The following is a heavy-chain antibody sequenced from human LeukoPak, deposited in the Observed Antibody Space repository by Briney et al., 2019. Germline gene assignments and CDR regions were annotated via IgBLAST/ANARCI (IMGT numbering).Heavy chain of an antibody. Sequence: SGTLSLTCDVSGGSISSTYWWTWVRQSPGKGLEWIGEIHHSGFTNYNPSLKSRVTISVDKPKNHFSLKLSSVTAADTAVYYCAREDPDRKIDYWGQGTLVTVSS. D-gene: IGHD1-14*01. CDR2: IHHSGFT. J-gene: IGHJ4*02. CDR1: GGSISSTYW. CDR3: AREDPDRKIDY. V-gene: IGHV4-4*02.